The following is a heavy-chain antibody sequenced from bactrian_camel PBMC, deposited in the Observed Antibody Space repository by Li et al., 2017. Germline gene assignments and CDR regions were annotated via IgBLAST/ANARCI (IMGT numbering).Heavy chain of an antibody. CDR1: GVPSTGVS. D-gene: IGHD4*01. J-gene: IGHJ4*01. V-gene: IGHV3S1*01. CDR2: ISNGGGNT. Sequence: HVQLVESGGGSVETGESLTLSCLFSGVPSTGVSVAWFRQAPGQGLEWVSAISNGGGNTYYADAVKGRFTISRDNAKSTLYLQLNSLKSEDTAMYYCAKAGRVSDYERVPRGQGTQVTVWSQGTQVTVS. CDR3: AKAGRVSDYERVPRGQGTQVTV.